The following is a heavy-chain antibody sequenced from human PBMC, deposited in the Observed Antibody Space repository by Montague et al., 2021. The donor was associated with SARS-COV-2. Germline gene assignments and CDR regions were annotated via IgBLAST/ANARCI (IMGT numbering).Heavy chain of an antibody. J-gene: IGHJ4*02. CDR1: GGSISSFH. D-gene: IGHD2-15*01. CDR2: ISDSGST. V-gene: IGHV4-59*08. CDR3: ARHYSATLPAVY. Sequence: SETLSLTCTVSGGSISSFHWSWFRQPPGKGLEWIGYISDSGSTNYNPSLTSRVTMSVDTSKNQFSLKVNSVTAADTAVYYCARHYSATLPAVYWGQGTLVTVSS.